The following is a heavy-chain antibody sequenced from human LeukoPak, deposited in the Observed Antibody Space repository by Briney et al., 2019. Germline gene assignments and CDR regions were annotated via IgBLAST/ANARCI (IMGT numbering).Heavy chain of an antibody. Sequence: PGGSLRLSCAASGFTFSSYGMHWVRQAPGKGLEWVGRIKSKTDGGTTDYAAPVKGRFTVSRDDSKNTLYLQLNSLKTEDTAVYYCTTYTAGAFTYWGQGTLVTVSS. CDR3: TTYTAGAFTY. D-gene: IGHD3-16*01. CDR2: IKSKTDGGTT. CDR1: GFTFSSYG. J-gene: IGHJ4*02. V-gene: IGHV3-15*01.